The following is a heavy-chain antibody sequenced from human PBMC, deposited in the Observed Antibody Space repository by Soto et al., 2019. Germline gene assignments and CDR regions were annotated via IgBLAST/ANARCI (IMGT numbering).Heavy chain of an antibody. Sequence: GGSLRLSCAASGFTFSSYAMHWVRQAPGKGLEWVAVISYDGSNKYYADSVKGRFTISRDNSKNTLYLQMNSLRAEDTAVYYCAREAMADSSGYLSGSNFDYWGQGTLVTVSS. CDR3: AREAMADSSGYLSGSNFDY. D-gene: IGHD3-22*01. CDR2: ISYDGSNK. J-gene: IGHJ4*02. V-gene: IGHV3-30-3*01. CDR1: GFTFSSYA.